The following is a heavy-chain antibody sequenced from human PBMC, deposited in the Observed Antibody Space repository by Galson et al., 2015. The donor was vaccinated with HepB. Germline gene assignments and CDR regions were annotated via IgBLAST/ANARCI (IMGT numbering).Heavy chain of an antibody. V-gene: IGHV1-69*13. CDR1: GGTFSSYA. Sequence: SVKVSCKASGGTFSSYAISWVRQAPGQGLEWMGGIIPIFGTANYAQKFQGRVTITADETTSTAYMELSSLRSEDTAVYYCARENSSGWYGLAFDIWGQGTMVTVSS. CDR2: IIPIFGTA. CDR3: ARENSSGWYGLAFDI. D-gene: IGHD6-19*01. J-gene: IGHJ3*02.